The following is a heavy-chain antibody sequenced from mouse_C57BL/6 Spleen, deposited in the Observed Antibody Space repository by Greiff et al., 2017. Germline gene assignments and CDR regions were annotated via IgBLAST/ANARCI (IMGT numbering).Heavy chain of an antibody. J-gene: IGHJ1*03. CDR1: GFSLTSYG. Sequence: VQLQESGPGLVQPSQSLSITCTVSGFSLTSYGVHWVRQPPGKGLEWLGVIWSGGSTDYNAAFISRLSISKDNSKSQVFFKMNSLQADDTAIYYCAKNYYYGSTWYLDVWGTGTTVTVSS. CDR2: IWSGGST. CDR3: AKNYYYGSTWYLDV. V-gene: IGHV2-4*01. D-gene: IGHD1-1*01.